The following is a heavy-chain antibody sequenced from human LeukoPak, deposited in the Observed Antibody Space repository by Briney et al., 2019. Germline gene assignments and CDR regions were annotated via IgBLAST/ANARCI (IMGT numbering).Heavy chain of an antibody. CDR3: ARDWSSTYDDAFDI. J-gene: IGHJ3*02. CDR2: IYTSGST. D-gene: IGHD2-2*01. CDR1: GGSISSYY. Sequence: TSETLSLTCNVSGGSISSYYWGWIRQPAGKGLEWIGRIYTSGSTNYNPSLKSRVTMSVDTSKNQFSLKLSSVTAADTAVYYCARDWSSTYDDAFDIWGQGTMVTVSS. V-gene: IGHV4-4*07.